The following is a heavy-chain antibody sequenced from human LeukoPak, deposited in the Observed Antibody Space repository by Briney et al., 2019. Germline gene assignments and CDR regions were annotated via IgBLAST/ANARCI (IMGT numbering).Heavy chain of an antibody. CDR3: ARAQSIAAADHFDY. Sequence: ASVKVSCKASGYTFTSYDINWVRQATGQGLEWMGWMNPNSGNTGYAQKFQGRVTITRSTSISTAYMELSSLRSEDTAVYYCARAQSIAAADHFDYWGQGTLVTVSS. V-gene: IGHV1-8*03. J-gene: IGHJ4*02. CDR1: GYTFTSYD. CDR2: MNPNSGNT. D-gene: IGHD6-13*01.